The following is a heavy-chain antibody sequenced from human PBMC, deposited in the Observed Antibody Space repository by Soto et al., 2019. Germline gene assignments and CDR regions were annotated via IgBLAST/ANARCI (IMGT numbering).Heavy chain of an antibody. CDR1: GFTVNSYA. Sequence: GGSLRLSCSASGFTVNSYAMSWVRQAPGKGLEWVSAISGSGGSTYYADSVKGRFTISRDNSKNTLYLQMNSLRAEDTAVYYCAKDLDSSSWYHLDYYYGMDVWGQGTTVTVSS. J-gene: IGHJ6*02. CDR2: ISGSGGST. CDR3: AKDLDSSSWYHLDYYYGMDV. D-gene: IGHD6-13*01. V-gene: IGHV3-23*01.